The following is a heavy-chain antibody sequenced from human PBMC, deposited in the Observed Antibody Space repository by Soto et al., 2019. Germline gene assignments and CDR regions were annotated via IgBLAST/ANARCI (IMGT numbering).Heavy chain of an antibody. J-gene: IGHJ6*02. CDR3: AGCSGGSCHYYYAMDV. D-gene: IGHD2-15*01. CDR1: R. V-gene: IGHV3-48*02. CDR2: ISSSSSII. Sequence: RMNCIRQTTGKGLEWVSYISSSSSIIYYADSVRGRFTISRDNAKNSLYLQMNSLRDEDTAVYYCAGCSGGSCHYYYAMDVWGQGTTVTVSS.